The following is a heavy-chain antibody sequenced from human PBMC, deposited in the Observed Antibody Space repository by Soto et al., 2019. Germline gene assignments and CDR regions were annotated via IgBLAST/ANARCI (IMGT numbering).Heavy chain of an antibody. CDR1: GYTFTNYD. D-gene: IGHD3-10*01. J-gene: IGHJ6*02. V-gene: IGHV1-18*01. Sequence: ASVKVSFKASGYTFTNYDINWVLQAPGQLLEWMGWISTYTGNTNYAQKLQGRVTMTTDTSTSTAYMELRSLRSDDTAVYYCARGYYYGSGRPTPGGMDVWGQGTTVTVSS. CDR2: ISTYTGNT. CDR3: ARGYYYGSGRPTPGGMDV.